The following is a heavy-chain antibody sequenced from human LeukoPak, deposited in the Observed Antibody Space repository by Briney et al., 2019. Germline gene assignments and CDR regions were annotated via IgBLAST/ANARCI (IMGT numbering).Heavy chain of an antibody. J-gene: IGHJ3*02. V-gene: IGHV4-34*01. CDR1: GGSFSGYY. D-gene: IGHD3-22*01. CDR2: INHSGST. Sequence: SETLSLTCALYGGSFSGYYWSWIRQPPGKGLEWIGEINHSGSTNYNPSLKSRVTIPVDTSKNQFSLKLSSVTGADTAVYYCAREGDTYYYDSSGHDAFDIWGQGTMVTVSS. CDR3: AREGDTYYYDSSGHDAFDI.